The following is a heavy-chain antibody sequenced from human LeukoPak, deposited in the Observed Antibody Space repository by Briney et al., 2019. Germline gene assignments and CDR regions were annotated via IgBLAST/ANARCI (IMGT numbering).Heavy chain of an antibody. CDR1: GYIFTDYY. V-gene: IGHV1-2*02. J-gene: IGHJ4*02. Sequence: GASVKVSCKASGYIFTDYYLHWVRQAPGQGLEWVGWINPNSGGTNYAQKFQGRVTMTRDTSISTAYMELSRLLSGDTAVYYCARGKTMVYCGGDCYRFDNWGQGTLVTVSS. D-gene: IGHD2-21*02. CDR2: INPNSGGT. CDR3: ARGKTMVYCGGDCYRFDN.